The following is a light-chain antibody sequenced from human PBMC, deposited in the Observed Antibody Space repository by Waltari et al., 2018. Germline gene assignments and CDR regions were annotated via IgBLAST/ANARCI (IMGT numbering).Light chain of an antibody. CDR2: APS. J-gene: IGKJ3*01. CDR3: QQYYSYPLFT. Sequence: AIRMTQSPSSFSASTGDRVTITCRASQGISSYLAWYQQKPGKAPKLLIYAPSTVQSGVPSRFSGSGSGTDFTLTISCLQSEDFATYYCQQYYSYPLFTFGPGTKVDIK. CDR1: QGISSY. V-gene: IGKV1-8*01.